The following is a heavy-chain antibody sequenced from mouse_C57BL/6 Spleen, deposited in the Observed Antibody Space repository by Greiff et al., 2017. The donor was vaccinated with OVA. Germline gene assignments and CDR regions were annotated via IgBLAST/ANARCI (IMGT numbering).Heavy chain of an antibody. CDR2: IRNKANGYTT. CDR3: ARYREYYAMDY. Sequence: VQGVESGGGLVQPGGSLSLSCAASGFTFTDYYMSWVRQPPGKALEWLGFIRNKANGYTTEYSASVKGRFTISRDNSQSILYLQMNALRAEDSATYYCARYREYYAMDYWGQGTSVTVSS. V-gene: IGHV7-3*01. J-gene: IGHJ4*01. CDR1: GFTFTDYY.